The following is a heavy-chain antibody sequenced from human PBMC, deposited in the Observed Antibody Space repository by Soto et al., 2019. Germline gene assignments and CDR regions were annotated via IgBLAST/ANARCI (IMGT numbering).Heavy chain of an antibody. V-gene: IGHV4-28*01. CDR3: ARTLRFLEWSTNAYGMDV. J-gene: IGHJ6*02. CDR2: IYYSGTT. Sequence: SETLSLTCAVSGYSISSSNWWGWIRQPPGKGLEWIGYIYYSGTTYYNPSLKSRVTMSVDTSKNQFSLKLSSVTAADTAVYYCARTLRFLEWSTNAYGMDVWGQGTTVTVSS. CDR1: GYSISSSNW. D-gene: IGHD3-3*01.